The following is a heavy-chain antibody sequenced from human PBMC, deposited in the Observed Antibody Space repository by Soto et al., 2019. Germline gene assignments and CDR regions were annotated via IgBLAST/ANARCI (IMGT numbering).Heavy chain of an antibody. CDR2: IWYDGSNK. Sequence: PGGSLRLSCSASGFTFSSYVMTWVRQAPGKGLEWVAAIWYDGSNKYYADSVKGRFTVSRDNSKNTLYLQMNSLRGEDTAVYYCARDWWARGCRSPSCSYFDHWGQGTLVTVSS. V-gene: IGHV3-33*08. D-gene: IGHD2-2*01. J-gene: IGHJ4*02. CDR1: GFTFSSYV. CDR3: ARDWWARGCRSPSCSYFDH.